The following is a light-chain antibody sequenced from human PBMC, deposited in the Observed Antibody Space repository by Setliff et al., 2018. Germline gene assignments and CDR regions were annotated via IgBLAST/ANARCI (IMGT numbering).Light chain of an antibody. CDR1: SSNIGSNT. CDR2: SNN. J-gene: IGLJ1*01. V-gene: IGLV1-44*01. Sequence: SALTQPPSASGTPGQRVTISCSGSSSNIGSNTVNWYQQLPGTAPKLLIYSNNQQPSGVPDRFSGSKSGTSASLAISGLQSEDEADYYCAAWDDSLNGPVFGTGTKVTVL. CDR3: AAWDDSLNGPV.